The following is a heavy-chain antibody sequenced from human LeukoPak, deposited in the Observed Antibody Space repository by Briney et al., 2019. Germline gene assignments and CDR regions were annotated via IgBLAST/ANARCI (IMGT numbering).Heavy chain of an antibody. D-gene: IGHD6-6*01. V-gene: IGHV4-34*01. Sequence: PSETLSLTGAVYGGSFSGYFWSWIRQPPGKGLEWIGEINHSGSTNYNPSLKSRVTISVDTSKNQFSLKLSSVTAADTAVYYCARGGSSSSYYHYGMDVWGQGTTVTVSS. CDR3: ARGGSSSSYYHYGMDV. CDR2: INHSGST. J-gene: IGHJ6*02. CDR1: GGSFSGYF.